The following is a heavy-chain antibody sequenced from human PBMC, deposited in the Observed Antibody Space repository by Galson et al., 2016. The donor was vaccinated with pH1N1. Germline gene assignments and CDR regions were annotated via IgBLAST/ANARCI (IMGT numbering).Heavy chain of an antibody. D-gene: IGHD2-21*02. J-gene: IGHJ4*02. CDR3: AKGGGDLDS. V-gene: IGHV4-59*01. CDR2: IYYSGTT. Sequence: LSLTCTVSGDSINRNYWSWIRQPPGKGLEWIGYIYYSGTTSYDPSLKSRITISVDSSQGQFSLKLTSVTAADTAVYYCAKGGGDLDSWGQGTLVTVSS. CDR1: GDSINRNY.